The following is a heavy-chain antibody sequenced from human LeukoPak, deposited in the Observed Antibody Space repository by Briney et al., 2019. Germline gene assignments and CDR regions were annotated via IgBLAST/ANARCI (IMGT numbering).Heavy chain of an antibody. CDR1: GGSVNSANNY. CDR2: VYYSGFA. V-gene: IGHV4-30-4*01. Sequence: KTSETLSLTCTVSGGSVNSANNYWTWIRQPPGKGLEWIGYVYYSGFANYNASLESRVTIALDTSGNHFSLKMTSVTAADTAVYLCARGSPCGGDCFPLDSWGQGTPVTVSS. CDR3: ARGSPCGGDCFPLDS. D-gene: IGHD2-21*02. J-gene: IGHJ4*02.